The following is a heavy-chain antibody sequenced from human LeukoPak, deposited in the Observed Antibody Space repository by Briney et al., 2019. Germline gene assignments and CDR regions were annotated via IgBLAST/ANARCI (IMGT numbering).Heavy chain of an antibody. CDR1: GYSFTSYW. D-gene: IGHD3-22*01. V-gene: IGHV5-51*01. Sequence: GESLKISCKGSGYSFTSYWIGWVRQMPGKGLEWMGVIYPGDSDTRYSPSFQGQVTISADKSISTAYLQWSSLKASDTAMYYCARQIRGDYYDRSGYYFFDSWGQGTLVTVSS. CDR3: ARQIRGDYYDRSGYYFFDS. CDR2: IYPGDSDT. J-gene: IGHJ5*01.